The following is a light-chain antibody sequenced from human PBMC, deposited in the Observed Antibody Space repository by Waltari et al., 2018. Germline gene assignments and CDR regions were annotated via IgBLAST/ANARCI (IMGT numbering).Light chain of an antibody. CDR3: QQYYNWPRT. V-gene: IGKV3-15*01. Sequence: EIVMTQSPATLSASPGERASLSCRASQSVSSNLAWFQQSPGQPPRLLIYGASTRATGIPARFSGSGSGAEFTLTISSLQSEDFAVYYCQQYYNWPRTFGQGTKVEI. J-gene: IGKJ1*01. CDR2: GAS. CDR1: QSVSSN.